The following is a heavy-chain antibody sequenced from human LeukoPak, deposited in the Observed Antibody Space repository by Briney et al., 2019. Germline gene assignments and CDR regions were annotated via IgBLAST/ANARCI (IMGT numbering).Heavy chain of an antibody. CDR2: IIPIFGTA. CDR1: GGTFSSYA. CDR3: ASSPYSNLPLEYFQH. V-gene: IGHV1-69*01. D-gene: IGHD4-11*01. J-gene: IGHJ1*01. Sequence: GSSVKVSCKASGGTFSSYAISWVRQAPGQGLEWMGGIIPIFGTANYAQKFQGRVTITADESTSTAYMELSSLRSEDTAVYYCASSPYSNLPLEYFQHWGQGTLVTVSS.